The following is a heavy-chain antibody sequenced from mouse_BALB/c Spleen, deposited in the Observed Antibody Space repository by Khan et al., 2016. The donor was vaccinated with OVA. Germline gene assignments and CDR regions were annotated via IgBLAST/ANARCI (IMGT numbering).Heavy chain of an antibody. CDR1: GYSITSGYI. V-gene: IGHV3-1*02. CDR2: ISYSGST. CDR3: ARTARIKY. J-gene: IGHJ2*01. Sequence: EVELVESGPGLVKPSQSLSLTCTVTGYSITSGYIWNWIRQFPGNKLGLMGYISYSGSTNYNPSFKSRISITRDKSKNQFFLQLNSVTTEDTATYYCARTARIKYWGQGTTLTVSA. D-gene: IGHD1-2*01.